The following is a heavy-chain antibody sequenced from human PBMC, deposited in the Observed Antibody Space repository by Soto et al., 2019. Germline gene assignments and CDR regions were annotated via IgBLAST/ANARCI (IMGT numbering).Heavy chain of an antibody. CDR3: ANTYYDILTGYFPSSYERNDY. D-gene: IGHD3-9*01. CDR2: ISYDGSNK. CDR1: GFTFSSYG. Sequence: SLRLSCAASGFTFSSYGMHWVRQAPGKGLEWVAVISYDGSNKYYADSVKGRFTISRDNSKNTLYLQMNSLRAEDTAVYYCANTYYDILTGYFPSSYERNDYWGQGTLVTVSS. V-gene: IGHV3-30*18. J-gene: IGHJ4*02.